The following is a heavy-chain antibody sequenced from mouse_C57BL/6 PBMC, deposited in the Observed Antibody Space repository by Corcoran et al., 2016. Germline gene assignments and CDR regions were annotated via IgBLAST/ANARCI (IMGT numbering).Heavy chain of an antibody. J-gene: IGHJ2*01. V-gene: IGHV1-18*01. CDR2: INPNNGGT. D-gene: IGHD1-1*01. CDR3: ARRIHYYGSSLYYFDY. Sequence: EVQLQQSGPELVKPGASVKIPCKASGYTFTDYNMDWVKQSHGKSLEWIGDINPNNGGTIYNQKFKGKATLTVDKSSSTAYMELRSLTSEDTAVYYCARRIHYYGSSLYYFDYWGQGTTLTVSS. CDR1: GYTFTDYN.